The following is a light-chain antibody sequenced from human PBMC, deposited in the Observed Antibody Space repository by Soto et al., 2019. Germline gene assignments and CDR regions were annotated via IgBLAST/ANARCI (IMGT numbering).Light chain of an antibody. CDR3: QQYGSSRDT. Sequence: EIVLTQSPGTLSLSPGERATLSCRASQSVSSSYLAWYQQKPGQAPRLLIYGASSRATGIPDRFSGSGSGTEVTLTISRLEPEDCAVYYCQQYGSSRDTFGGGTKVEIK. V-gene: IGKV3-20*01. CDR1: QSVSSSY. J-gene: IGKJ4*01. CDR2: GAS.